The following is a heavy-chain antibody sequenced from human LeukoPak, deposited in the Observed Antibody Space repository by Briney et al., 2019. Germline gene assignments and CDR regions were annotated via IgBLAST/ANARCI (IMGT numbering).Heavy chain of an antibody. CDR3: ARVKVLRFLEWFLDF. CDR1: GSSVSSDEYY. V-gene: IGHV4-31*03. J-gene: IGHJ4*02. D-gene: IGHD3-3*01. Sequence: SETLSLTCSVFGSSVSSDEYYWSWVRQHPGKGLEWIGYVYYSGSSYYIPSLESRITISVEVSKNQFSLELRSVTAADTAVYYCARVKVLRFLEWFLDFWGQGALVTVSS. CDR2: VYYSGSS.